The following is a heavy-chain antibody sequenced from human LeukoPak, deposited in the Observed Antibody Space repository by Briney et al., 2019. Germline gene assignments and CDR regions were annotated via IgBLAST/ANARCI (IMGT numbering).Heavy chain of an antibody. D-gene: IGHD5-18*01. CDR1: GGSFSGYY. V-gene: IGHV4-34*01. Sequence: PSETLSLTCAVYGGSFSGYYWSWIRQPPGKGLEWIGEINHSGSTNYNPSLKSRVTISVDTSKNQFSLKLSSVTAAHTAVYYCARESDSYGYRNDWFDPWGQGTLVTVSS. CDR3: ARESDSYGYRNDWFDP. J-gene: IGHJ5*02. CDR2: INHSGST.